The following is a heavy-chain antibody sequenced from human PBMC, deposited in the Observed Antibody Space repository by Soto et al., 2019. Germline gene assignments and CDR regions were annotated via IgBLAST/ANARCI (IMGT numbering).Heavy chain of an antibody. CDR1: GGSISSGGYS. V-gene: IGHV4-34*01. CDR3: ARGYGRNFDY. D-gene: IGHD3-10*01. J-gene: IGHJ4*02. Sequence: SETLSLTCAVSGGSISSGGYSWSWIRQPPGKGLEWIGEIKNSGSTNYNKSLKNRVTKSVETSKNKNYLKQNTVTAADTAVYYCARGYGRNFDYWGQGTLVTVS. CDR2: IKNSGST.